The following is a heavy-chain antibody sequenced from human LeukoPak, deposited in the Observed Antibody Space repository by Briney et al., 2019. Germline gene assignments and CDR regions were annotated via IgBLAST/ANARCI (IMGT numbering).Heavy chain of an antibody. CDR3: ARGGDYLDF. CDR1: GFTFGIYW. CDR2: IKQDGSEK. Sequence: GGSLRLSCAASGFTFGIYWMSWVRQAPGKGLEWVANIKQDGSEKYYVDSVKGRFTISRDNANNSLYLQMNSLRAEDTAVYYCARGGDYLDFWGQGTLVTVSS. V-gene: IGHV3-7*05. J-gene: IGHJ4*02.